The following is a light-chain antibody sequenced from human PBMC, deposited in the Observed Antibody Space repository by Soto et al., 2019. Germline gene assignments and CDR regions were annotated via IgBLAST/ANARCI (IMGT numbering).Light chain of an antibody. V-gene: IGLV2-14*03. CDR1: SSDVGAYDY. CDR3: SSYTSSSTRV. Sequence: QSVLNQPASVSGSPGQSITISCTGTSSDVGAYDYVSWYQQHPDKAPKLMIYEVSHWPSGVSNRFYGSKSVNTATLTISGLQAEDEADYYCSSYTSSSTRVFGTGTKVTVL. CDR2: EVS. J-gene: IGLJ1*01.